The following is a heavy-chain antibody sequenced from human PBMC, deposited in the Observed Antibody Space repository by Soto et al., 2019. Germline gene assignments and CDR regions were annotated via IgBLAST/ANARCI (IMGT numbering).Heavy chain of an antibody. Sequence: EVQLVESGGGLVQPGGSLRLSCAASGFTVSSNYMSWVRQAPGKGLEWVSVIYSGGSTYYADSVKGRFTISRHNSKNTLYLQMSSLRAEDTAVYYCARASGYCSGGSCPGDYFDYWGQGTLVTVSS. V-gene: IGHV3-53*04. D-gene: IGHD2-15*01. CDR1: GFTVSSNY. CDR2: IYSGGST. CDR3: ARASGYCSGGSCPGDYFDY. J-gene: IGHJ4*02.